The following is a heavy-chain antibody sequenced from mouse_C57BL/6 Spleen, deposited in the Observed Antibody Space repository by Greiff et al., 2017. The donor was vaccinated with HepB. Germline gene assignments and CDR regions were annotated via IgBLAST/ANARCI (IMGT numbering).Heavy chain of an antibody. CDR1: GFTFSDYY. Sequence: EVKLVESGGGLVQPGGSLKLSCAASGFTFSDYYMYWVRQTPEKRLEWVAYLSNGGGSTYYPDTVKGRVTISRDTAKNTLYLQMSRLKSEDTAMYYCARLGKDGYFDVWGTGTTVTVSS. CDR3: ARLGKDGYFDV. CDR2: LSNGGGST. V-gene: IGHV5-12*01. D-gene: IGHD2-1*01. J-gene: IGHJ1*03.